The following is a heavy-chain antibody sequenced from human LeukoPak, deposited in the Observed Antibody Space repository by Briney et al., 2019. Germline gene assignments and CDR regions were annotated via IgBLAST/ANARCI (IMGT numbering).Heavy chain of an antibody. CDR2: IDPSDSYT. CDR3: ARRLCSGGTCPPDY. D-gene: IGHD2-15*01. V-gene: IGHV5-10-1*01. J-gene: IGHJ4*02. Sequence: GESLKISCKGSGYSFTSSWVGWVRQMPGKGLEWMGRIDPSDSYTNYSPSFQGHVTISADKSISTAYLQWSSLKASDTAMYYCARRLCSGGTCPPDYWGQGTLVTVSS. CDR1: GYSFTSSW.